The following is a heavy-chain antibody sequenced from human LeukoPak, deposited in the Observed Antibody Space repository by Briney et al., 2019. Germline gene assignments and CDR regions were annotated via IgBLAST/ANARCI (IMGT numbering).Heavy chain of an antibody. V-gene: IGHV4-30-4*01. Sequence: SETLSLTCTVSGGSISSGDYYWSWIRQPPGKGLEWIGYIYYSGSTYYNPSLKSRVTISVDTSKNQFSLKLSSVTAADTAVYYCARSSGYYPRGFDYWGQGTLVTVSS. D-gene: IGHD3-22*01. J-gene: IGHJ4*02. CDR3: ARSSGYYPRGFDY. CDR1: GGSISSGDYY. CDR2: IYYSGST.